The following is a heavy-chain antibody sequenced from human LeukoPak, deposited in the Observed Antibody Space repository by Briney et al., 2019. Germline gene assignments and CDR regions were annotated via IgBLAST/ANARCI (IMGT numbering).Heavy chain of an antibody. Sequence: SETLSLTCAVYGGSFSGYYWSWIRQPPGKGLEWIGEINHSGSTNYNPSLKSRVTISVDTSKNQFSLKLSSVTAADTAVYYCARAEYYFDYWGQGTLVTVSS. CDR2: INHSGST. CDR3: ARAEYYFDY. J-gene: IGHJ4*02. V-gene: IGHV4-34*01. CDR1: GGSFSGYY.